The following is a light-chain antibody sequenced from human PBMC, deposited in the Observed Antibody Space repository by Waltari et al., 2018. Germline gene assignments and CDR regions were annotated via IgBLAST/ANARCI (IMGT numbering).Light chain of an antibody. J-gene: IGKJ4*01. CDR3: QQYNTFPLT. CDR2: DAS. V-gene: IGKV1-16*02. Sequence: DIQMTQSPSSLSASVGDRVTITCRASQGIRNSLAWFQQKPGKAPKSLIYDASTLQGAVPANFSGSGSGTEFTLTIISLQPEDFATYYCQQYNTFPLTFGGGTKVDIK. CDR1: QGIRNS.